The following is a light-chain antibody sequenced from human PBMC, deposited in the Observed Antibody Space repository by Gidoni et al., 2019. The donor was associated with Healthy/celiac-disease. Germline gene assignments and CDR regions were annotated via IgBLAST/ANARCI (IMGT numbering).Light chain of an antibody. Sequence: DIQLTQSTSFLSASVGDRVTITCRASQGISSYLAWYQQKPGKAPKLLIYAASTLQGGVPSRFSGSGSGTEFTLTISSLQPEDFATYACQQRSSSPLTFGPGTKVDIK. CDR2: AAS. J-gene: IGKJ3*01. V-gene: IGKV1-9*01. CDR1: QGISSY. CDR3: QQRSSSPLT.